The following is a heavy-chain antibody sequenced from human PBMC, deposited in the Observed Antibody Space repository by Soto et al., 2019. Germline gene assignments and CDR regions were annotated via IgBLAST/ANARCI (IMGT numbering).Heavy chain of an antibody. CDR3: ARHSSPPYNWFDS. CDR2: IDPSDSYT. Sequence: EVQLVQSGAEVKKPGESLRISCKGSGYSFTSYWITWVRQMPGKGLEWMGRIDPSDSYTNYSPSFQGHVTISTDKSISTAYLHWSSLKASDTAMYYCARHSSPPYNWFDSWGQGTLVTISS. V-gene: IGHV5-10-1*03. J-gene: IGHJ5*01. D-gene: IGHD6-13*01. CDR1: GYSFTSYW.